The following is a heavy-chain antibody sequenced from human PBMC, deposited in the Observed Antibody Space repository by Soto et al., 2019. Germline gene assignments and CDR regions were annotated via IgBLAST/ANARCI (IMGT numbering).Heavy chain of an antibody. CDR1: GFTFSTYA. CDR3: VKDRYVDY. V-gene: IGHV3-64D*06. J-gene: IGHJ4*02. Sequence: XESLRLSFSVFGFTFSTYAMHWVRQAPGKGLQYVSSISSNGGSTYYADSVKGRFTISRDNSKNTLYLQMSSLRVEDTAVYYCVKDRYVDYWGQGTLVTVSS. CDR2: ISSNGGST.